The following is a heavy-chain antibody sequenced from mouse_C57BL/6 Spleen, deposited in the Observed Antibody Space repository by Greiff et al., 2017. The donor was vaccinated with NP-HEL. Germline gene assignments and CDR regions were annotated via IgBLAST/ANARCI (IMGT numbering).Heavy chain of an antibody. CDR2: ISDGGSYT. CDR1: GFTFSSYA. V-gene: IGHV5-4*01. CDR3: ARAGGYSYAMDY. J-gene: IGHJ4*01. D-gene: IGHD2-3*01. Sequence: EVQGVESGGGLVKPGGSLKLSCAASGFTFSSYAMSWVRQTPEKRLEWVATISDGGSYTYYPDNVKGRFTISRDNAKNNLYLQMSHLKSEDTAMYYCARAGGYSYAMDYWGQGTSVTVSS.